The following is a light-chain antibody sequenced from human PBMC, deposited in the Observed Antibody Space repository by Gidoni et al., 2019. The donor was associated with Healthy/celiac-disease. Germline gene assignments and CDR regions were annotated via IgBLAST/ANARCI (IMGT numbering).Light chain of an antibody. Sequence: DIQMTQSPSSLSASVGDRVTITCRASQCISNYLAWYQQKPGKVPKLLIYAASTLQSGVPSRFSGSGSGTYFTLTISSLQPEDVATDYCQKYNSAPPLTFGGGTKVEIK. CDR2: AAS. CDR1: QCISNY. J-gene: IGKJ4*01. V-gene: IGKV1-27*01. CDR3: QKYNSAPPLT.